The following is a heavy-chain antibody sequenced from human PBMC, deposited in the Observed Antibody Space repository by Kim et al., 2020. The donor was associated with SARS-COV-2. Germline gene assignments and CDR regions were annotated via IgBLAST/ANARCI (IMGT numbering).Heavy chain of an antibody. D-gene: IGHD3-16*01. V-gene: IGHV5-51*01. CDR3: ARSAGPYDYYFDY. Sequence: RYSPSFQGQVTISADESTTTAYLQWSSLKASDTAMYYCARSAGPYDYYFDYWGQGTLVTVSS. J-gene: IGHJ4*02.